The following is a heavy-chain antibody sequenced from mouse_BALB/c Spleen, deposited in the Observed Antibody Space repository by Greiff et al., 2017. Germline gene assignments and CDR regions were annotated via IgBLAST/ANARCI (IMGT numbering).Heavy chain of an antibody. Sequence: EVQGVESGGGLVQPGGSLKLSCAASGFTFSSYGMSWVRQTPDKRLELVATINSNGGSTYYPDSVKGRFTISRDNAKNTLYLQMSSLKSEDTAMYYCARDRAGTYFDYWGQGTTLTVSS. CDR1: GFTFSSYG. CDR2: INSNGGST. CDR3: ARDRAGTYFDY. J-gene: IGHJ2*01. V-gene: IGHV5-6-3*01. D-gene: IGHD4-1*01.